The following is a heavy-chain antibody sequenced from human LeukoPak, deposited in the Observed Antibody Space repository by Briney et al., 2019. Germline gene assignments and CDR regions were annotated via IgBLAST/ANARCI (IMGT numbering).Heavy chain of an antibody. CDR1: GYTFTSYA. V-gene: IGHV1-3*01. CDR2: INAGNGNT. D-gene: IGHD3-9*01. Sequence: ASVKVSCKASGYTFTSYAMHWVRQAPGQRLEWMGWINAGNGNTKYSQKFQGRVTITRDTSASTAYMELSSLRSEDTAVYYCAREGDILTGPPYYFDYWGQGTLVTVSS. CDR3: AREGDILTGPPYYFDY. J-gene: IGHJ4*02.